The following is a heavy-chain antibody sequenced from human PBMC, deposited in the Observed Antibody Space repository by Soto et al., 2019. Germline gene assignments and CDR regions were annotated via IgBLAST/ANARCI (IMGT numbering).Heavy chain of an antibody. CDR2: ISAGGGNT. CDR3: AKAPTYDYYYYMDV. J-gene: IGHJ6*03. V-gene: IGHV3-23*01. CDR1: GFSFNIYA. Sequence: EVHLLESGGGLVQPGGALRLPCSASGFSFNIYAIKGGPQGPGKGLECVSAISAGGGNTYYADSVKGRFTISRDNSKNTLYLQMNSLRADDTAVYYCAKAPTYDYYYYMDVWGKGTTVTVSS.